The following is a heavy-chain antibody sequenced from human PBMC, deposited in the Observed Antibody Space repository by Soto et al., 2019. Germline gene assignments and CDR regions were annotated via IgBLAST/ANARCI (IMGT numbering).Heavy chain of an antibody. D-gene: IGHD3-22*01. Sequence: PGGSLRLSCAASGFTFDDYGMSWVRQAPGKGLEWVSGINWNGGSTGYADSVKGRFTISRDNAKNSLYLQMNSLRAEETALYYCARDTYYYDSSGYHIKAPLDYWGQGTLVTVSS. V-gene: IGHV3-20*04. CDR2: INWNGGST. CDR1: GFTFDDYG. CDR3: ARDTYYYDSSGYHIKAPLDY. J-gene: IGHJ4*02.